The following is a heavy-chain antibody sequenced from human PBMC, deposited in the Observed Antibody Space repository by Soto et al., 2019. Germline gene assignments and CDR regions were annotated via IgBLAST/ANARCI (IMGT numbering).Heavy chain of an antibody. CDR3: ARIAAAGLNYYYYGMDV. J-gene: IGHJ6*02. CDR1: GGSISSYY. V-gene: IGHV4-59*01. Sequence: PSETLSLTCTVSGGSISSYYWSWIRQPPGKGLEWIGYIYYSGSTNYNPSLKSRVTISVDTSKNQFSLKLSSVTAADTAVYYCARIAAAGLNYYYYGMDVWGQGTTVTVSS. CDR2: IYYSGST. D-gene: IGHD6-13*01.